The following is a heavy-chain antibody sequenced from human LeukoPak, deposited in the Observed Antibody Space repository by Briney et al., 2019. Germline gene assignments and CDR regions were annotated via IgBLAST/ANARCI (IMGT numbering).Heavy chain of an antibody. J-gene: IGHJ4*02. Sequence: GGSLRLSCAASGFSFSDYWMSWVRQAPGKGLEWVASIKQDGSDKLYVDSVKGRFTISRDNAKNSLFLQMNSLRVEDTAVYYCAKRGDYSDYDYWGQGTLVTVSS. CDR2: IKQDGSDK. CDR1: GFSFSDYW. D-gene: IGHD4-11*01. V-gene: IGHV3-7*05. CDR3: AKRGDYSDYDY.